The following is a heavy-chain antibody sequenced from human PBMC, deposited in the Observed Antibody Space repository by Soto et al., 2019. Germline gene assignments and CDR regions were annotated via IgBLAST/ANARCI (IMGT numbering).Heavy chain of an antibody. CDR1: GGTFNRYA. J-gene: IGHJ6*02. V-gene: IGHV1-69*19. CDR3: ASKNGDCSSTSCYRGYYYYYGMDV. D-gene: IGHD2-2*02. Sequence: QVQLVQSGAEVKKPGSSVKVSCKASGGTFNRYALSWVRQASGQGLEWMEGIIPIFGTANYAQKFQGRVTITADESTSTAYMELSSLRSEDTAVYYCASKNGDCSSTSCYRGYYYYYGMDVWGQGTTVTVSS. CDR2: IIPIFGTA.